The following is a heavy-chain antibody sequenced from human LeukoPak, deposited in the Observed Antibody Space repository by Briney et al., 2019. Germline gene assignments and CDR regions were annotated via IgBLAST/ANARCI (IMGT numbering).Heavy chain of an antibody. D-gene: IGHD6-13*01. CDR3: ARLQLDSSSWYPGGMDV. Sequence: GRSLRLSCAASGFTFSSYGMHWVRQAPGKGLEWLAVISYDGSNKYYADSVKGRFTISRDNSKNTLYLQMNSLRAEDTAVYYCARLQLDSSSWYPGGMDVWGKGTTVTVSS. J-gene: IGHJ6*04. CDR2: ISYDGSNK. V-gene: IGHV3-30*03. CDR1: GFTFSSYG.